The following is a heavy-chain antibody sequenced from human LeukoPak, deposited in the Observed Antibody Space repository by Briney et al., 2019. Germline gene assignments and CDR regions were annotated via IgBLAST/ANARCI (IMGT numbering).Heavy chain of an antibody. D-gene: IGHD2-21*02. V-gene: IGHV4-59*01. J-gene: IGHJ4*02. CDR1: GGSISSYY. Sequence: SETLSLTCTVSGGSISSYYWSWSRQPPGKGLEWIGYIYYSGSTNYNPSLKSRVTISVDTSKNQFSLKLSSVTAADTAVYYCARAWGRPGDTSPFDYWGQGTLVTVSS. CDR2: IYYSGST. CDR3: ARAWGRPGDTSPFDY.